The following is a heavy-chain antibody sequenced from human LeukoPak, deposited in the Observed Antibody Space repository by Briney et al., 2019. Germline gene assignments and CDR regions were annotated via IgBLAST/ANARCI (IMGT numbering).Heavy chain of an antibody. CDR3: AREGGYSSGWFQGVAYYFDY. V-gene: IGHV1-18*04. Sequence: GASVKVSCKSSGYTFTTYGISWVRQPPGQGLEWMGWISPYNGNTNYPQKLHGRVTMTTDTSTNTAYMELRSLRSDDTAVYYCAREGGYSSGWFQGVAYYFDYWGQGTLVTVSS. D-gene: IGHD6-19*01. J-gene: IGHJ4*02. CDR2: ISPYNGNT. CDR1: GYTFTTYG.